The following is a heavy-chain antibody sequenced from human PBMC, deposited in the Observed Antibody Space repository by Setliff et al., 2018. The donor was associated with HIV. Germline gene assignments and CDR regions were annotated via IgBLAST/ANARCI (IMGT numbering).Heavy chain of an antibody. CDR2: IYHSGGT. CDR1: GGSISSSNW. V-gene: IGHV4-4*02. D-gene: IGHD3-10*01. CDR3: ARVITMVWTTFDP. J-gene: IGHJ5*02. Sequence: KTSETLSLTCAVSGGSISSSNWWSWVRQPPGKGLEWIGEIYHSGGTNYNPSLKSRVTISLDKSKNHFSLELRSVTAADTAVYYCARVITMVWTTFDPWGQGTLVT.